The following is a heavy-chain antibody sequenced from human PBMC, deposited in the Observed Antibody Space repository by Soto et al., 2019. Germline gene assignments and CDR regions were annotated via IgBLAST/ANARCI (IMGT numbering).Heavy chain of an antibody. J-gene: IGHJ4*01. Sequence: SETLSLTCTVSGYSISSGSYWGWIRQPPGKGPEWIASIYHGGTTFYNPSLKSRVTVSVDKSKNQFSLKLRSVTVADTAVYYCAKADVMVVGGSTFDYWGHGTLVTVYS. D-gene: IGHD2-15*01. CDR3: AKADVMVVGGSTFDY. CDR2: IYHGGTT. V-gene: IGHV4-38-2*02. CDR1: GYSISSGSY.